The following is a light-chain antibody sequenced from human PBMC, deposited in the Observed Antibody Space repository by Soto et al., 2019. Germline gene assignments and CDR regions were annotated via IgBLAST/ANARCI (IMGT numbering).Light chain of an antibody. CDR2: SNT. Sequence: SVLTQPPSASGTPGQTIAISCSGGSSNIGSHTVNWYQQLPGTAPRLLIYSNTQRPSGVPDRFSGSKSGTSASLAITGLQSEYEGDYYCAAWDDSLKGVVVGGGTKLTVL. CDR1: SSNIGSHT. V-gene: IGLV1-44*01. CDR3: AAWDDSLKGVV. J-gene: IGLJ3*02.